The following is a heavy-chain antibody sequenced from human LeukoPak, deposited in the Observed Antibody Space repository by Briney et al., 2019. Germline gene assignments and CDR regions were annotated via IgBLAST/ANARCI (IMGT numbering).Heavy chain of an antibody. Sequence: ASVKVSCXASGYTFTSYYMHWVRQAPGQGLEWMGIINPSGGSTSYAQKFQGRVTMTRDTSTSTVYMELSSLRSEDTAVYYCARRAAAGTPLRQYDYWGQGTLVTVSS. D-gene: IGHD6-13*01. CDR2: INPSGGST. V-gene: IGHV1-46*01. CDR1: GYTFTSYY. CDR3: ARRAAAGTPLRQYDY. J-gene: IGHJ4*02.